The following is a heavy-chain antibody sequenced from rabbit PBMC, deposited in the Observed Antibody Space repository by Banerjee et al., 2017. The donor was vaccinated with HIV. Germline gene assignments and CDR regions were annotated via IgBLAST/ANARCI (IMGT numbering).Heavy chain of an antibody. Sequence: QSLEESGGGLVQPEGSLTLTCTASGFSSSYYMCWVRQAPGKGPEWIACIYAGDGSTYYASWAKGRFTISRTSSTTVTLQMTSLTAADTATYFCARGAGGYAYAMNLWGPGTLVTVS. V-gene: IGHV1S40*01. D-gene: IGHD6-1*01. CDR1: GFSSSYY. J-gene: IGHJ4*01. CDR3: ARGAGGYAYAMNL. CDR2: IYAGDGST.